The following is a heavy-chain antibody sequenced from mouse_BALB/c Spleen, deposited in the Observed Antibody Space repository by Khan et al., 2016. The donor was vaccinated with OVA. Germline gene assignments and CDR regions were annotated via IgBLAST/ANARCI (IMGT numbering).Heavy chain of an antibody. CDR1: GYSITSGYG. CDR3: ARTARIKY. J-gene: IGHJ2*01. V-gene: IGHV3-2*02. Sequence: EVQLQESGPGLVKPSQSPSLTCTVTGYSITSGYGWNWIRQFPGNKLDWMGYISYSGRPNYNPSLKSRISITRDTSKNQFFLQLNSVTTEDTATYYCARTARIKYWGQGTTLTVSS. D-gene: IGHD1-2*01. CDR2: ISYSGRP.